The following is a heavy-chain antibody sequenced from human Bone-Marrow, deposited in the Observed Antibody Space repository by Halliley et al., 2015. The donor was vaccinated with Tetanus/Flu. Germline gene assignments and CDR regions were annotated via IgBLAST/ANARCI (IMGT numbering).Heavy chain of an antibody. Sequence: VSTISGSGSTTYYADSVKGRFTISRDNSKNTTLYLQMNSLRVDDTAVYYCAENQAAGGGPIIFWGQGTLVTVSS. CDR2: ISGSGSTT. J-gene: IGHJ4*02. CDR3: AENQAAGGGPIIF. D-gene: IGHD3-16*01. V-gene: IGHV3-23*01.